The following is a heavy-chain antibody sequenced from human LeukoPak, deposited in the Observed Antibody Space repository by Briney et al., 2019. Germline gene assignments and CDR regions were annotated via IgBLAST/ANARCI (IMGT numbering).Heavy chain of an antibody. Sequence: ASVKVSCKVSGYTLTELSMHWVRQAPGKGLEWMGGFDPEDGGTIYAQKFQGRVTMTRDMSTSTVYMELSSLRSEDTAVYYCARDFYGSGRHPDYWGQGTLVTVSS. CDR2: FDPEDGGT. V-gene: IGHV1-24*01. CDR1: GYTLTELS. J-gene: IGHJ4*02. D-gene: IGHD3-10*01. CDR3: ARDFYGSGRHPDY.